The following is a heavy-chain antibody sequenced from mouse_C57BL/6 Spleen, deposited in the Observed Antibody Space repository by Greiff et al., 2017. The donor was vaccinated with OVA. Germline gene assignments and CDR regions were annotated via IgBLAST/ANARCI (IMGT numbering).Heavy chain of an antibody. CDR2: IDPSDSYT. CDR3: VSPTRYGSGYWYFGV. CDR1: GYTFTSYW. Sequence: QVQLQQPGAELVRPGTSVKLSCKASGYTFTSYWMHWVKQRPGQGLEWIGLIDPSDSYTNYNHKFKGQVTLSVDNATSTVYMQLSSLTSEDSAVYYCVSPTRYGSGYWYFGVWGTGTTVTVAS. J-gene: IGHJ1*03. D-gene: IGHD1-1*01. V-gene: IGHV1-59*01.